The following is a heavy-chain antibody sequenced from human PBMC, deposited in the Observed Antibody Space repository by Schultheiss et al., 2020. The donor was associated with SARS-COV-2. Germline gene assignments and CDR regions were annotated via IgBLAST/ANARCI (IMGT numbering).Heavy chain of an antibody. CDR3: ARHWGSWYSSSRYYYYYYGMDV. Sequence: GGSLRLSCKGSGYSFTNYWIGWVRQMPGKGLELMGIIYPGDSDTRYSPSFQGQVTISADKSISTAYLQWSSLKASDTAMYYCARHWGSWYSSSRYYYYYYGMDVWGQGTTVTVSS. D-gene: IGHD6-6*01. CDR2: IYPGDSDT. CDR1: GYSFTNYW. V-gene: IGHV5-51*01. J-gene: IGHJ6*02.